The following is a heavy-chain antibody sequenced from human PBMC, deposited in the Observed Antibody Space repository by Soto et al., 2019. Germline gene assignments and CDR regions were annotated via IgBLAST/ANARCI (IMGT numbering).Heavy chain of an antibody. D-gene: IGHD5-18*01. V-gene: IGHV4-4*02. CDR3: ATRDTGRVY. J-gene: IGHJ4*02. CDR2: SHQSGNT. Sequence: QVQLQESGPGLVKPSGTLSLTCAVSGVSIGSHDWWTWVRQPPGKGLEWIGESHQSGNTNYNSSLESRGTISLDKPKNHFSLQLSSVTVADTAVYYCATRDTGRVYWGQGTLVTVSS. CDR1: GVSIGSHDW.